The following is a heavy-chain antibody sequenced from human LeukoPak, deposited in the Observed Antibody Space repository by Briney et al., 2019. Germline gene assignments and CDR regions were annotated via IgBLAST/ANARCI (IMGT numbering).Heavy chain of an antibody. J-gene: IGHJ4*02. D-gene: IGHD3-22*01. V-gene: IGHV3-30*04. Sequence: GGSLRLSCAASGFTFSSYAMHGVRQAPGKGLEWVAVISYDGSNKYYADSVKGRFTISRDNSKNTLYLQMNSLRAEDTAVYYCARDLRGTYYYDSSGYYFGYWGQGTLVTVSS. CDR2: ISYDGSNK. CDR1: GFTFSSYA. CDR3: ARDLRGTYYYDSSGYYFGY.